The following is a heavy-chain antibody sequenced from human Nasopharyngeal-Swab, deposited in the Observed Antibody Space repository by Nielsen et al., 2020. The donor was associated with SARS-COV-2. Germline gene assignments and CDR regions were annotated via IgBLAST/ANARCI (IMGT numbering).Heavy chain of an antibody. D-gene: IGHD6-13*01. J-gene: IGHJ3*02. CDR1: GGSISSGSYY. CDR2: ILTNGST. CDR3: AKKDKLQHLDAFDI. Sequence: LRLSCTVSGGSISSGSYYWSWIRQPAGKGLEWIGRILTNGSTNYNPSLKSRITISVDTSQNQFSLRLSSVTAADTAVYYCAKKDKLQHLDAFDIWGQGTVVTVSS. V-gene: IGHV4-61*02.